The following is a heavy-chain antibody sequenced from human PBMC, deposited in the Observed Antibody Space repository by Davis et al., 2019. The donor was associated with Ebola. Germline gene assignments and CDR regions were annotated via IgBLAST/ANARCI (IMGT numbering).Heavy chain of an antibody. J-gene: IGHJ4*02. CDR3: ARGFPFDY. CDR2: IFYTGSA. CDR1: GGSMTSHY. V-gene: IGHV4-59*11. Sequence: SETLSLTCTVSGGSMTSHYWNWIRQPPGKGLEWIGCIFYTGSADYNPSLKGRVTMSVETSKNHFSLQINSVTAADTAVYYCARGFPFDYWGQGTLVTVSS.